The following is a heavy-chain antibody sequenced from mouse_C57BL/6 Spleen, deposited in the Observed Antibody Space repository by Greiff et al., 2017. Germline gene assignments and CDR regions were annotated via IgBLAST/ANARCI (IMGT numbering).Heavy chain of an antibody. D-gene: IGHD1-1*01. J-gene: IGHJ1*03. Sequence: VQLQQSGAELVRPGASVTLSCKASGYTFTDYEMHWVKQTPVHGLEWIGAIDPETGGTAYNQKFKGKAILTADKSSSTAYMELRSLTSEDSAVYYCTRPITTVKYFDVWGTGTTVTVSS. CDR3: TRPITTVKYFDV. CDR2: IDPETGGT. V-gene: IGHV1-15*01. CDR1: GYTFTDYE.